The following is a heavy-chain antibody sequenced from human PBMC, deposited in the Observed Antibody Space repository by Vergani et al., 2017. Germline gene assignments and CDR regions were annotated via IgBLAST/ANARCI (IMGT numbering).Heavy chain of an antibody. J-gene: IGHJ5*02. CDR3: ATDMVRGVIDP. CDR2: IHTSGST. D-gene: IGHD3-10*01. V-gene: IGHV4-61*02. Sequence: QVQLQESGPGLVKPSQTLSLTCTVSGGSISSGSYYWSWIRQPAGKGLEWIGRIHTSGSTNYNPSLKSRVTLSIDTSNNQFSLKLSSVTAADTAVYYCATDMVRGVIDPWGQGTLVTVSS. CDR1: GGSISSGSYY.